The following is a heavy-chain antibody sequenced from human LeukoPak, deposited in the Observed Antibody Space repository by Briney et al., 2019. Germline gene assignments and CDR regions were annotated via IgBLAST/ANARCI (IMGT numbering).Heavy chain of an antibody. CDR1: GGSFSGYY. CDR2: INHSGST. Sequence: PSETLSLTCAVYGGSFSGYYWSWIRQPPGKGLEWIGEINHSGSTNYNPSLKSRVTISVDTSKNQFSLKLSSVTAADTAVYYCARGRLRYYYDSSGYYYGIRFDYRSQGTLVTVSS. V-gene: IGHV4-34*01. J-gene: IGHJ4*02. CDR3: ARGRLRYYYDSSGYYYGIRFDY. D-gene: IGHD3-22*01.